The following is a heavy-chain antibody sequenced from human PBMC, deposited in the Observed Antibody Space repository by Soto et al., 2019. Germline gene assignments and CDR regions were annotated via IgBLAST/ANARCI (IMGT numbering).Heavy chain of an antibody. V-gene: IGHV3-23*01. CDR3: AKTMIVVASPFDY. D-gene: IGHD3-22*01. J-gene: IGHJ4*02. CDR1: GFPFSSYS. CDR2: ISGSGGST. Sequence: GGSLRLSCAASGFPFSSYSMSWVRQAPGKGLEWVSAISGSGGSTYYADSVKGRFTISRDNSKNTLYLQMNSLRAEDTAVYYCAKTMIVVASPFDYWGQGTLVTVSS.